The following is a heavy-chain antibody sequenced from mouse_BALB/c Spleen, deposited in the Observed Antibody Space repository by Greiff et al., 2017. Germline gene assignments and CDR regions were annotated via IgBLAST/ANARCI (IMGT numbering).Heavy chain of an antibody. D-gene: IGHD2-4*01. V-gene: IGHV2-9*02. CDR1: GFSLTSYG. Sequence: QVQLKESGPGLVAPSQSLSITCTVSGFSLTSYGVHWVRQPPGKGLEWLGVIWAGGSTNYNSALMSRLSISKDNSKSQVFLKMNSLQTDDTAMYYCARDPSYYDYLYYFDYWGQGTTLTVSS. CDR3: ARDPSYYDYLYYFDY. J-gene: IGHJ2*01. CDR2: IWAGGST.